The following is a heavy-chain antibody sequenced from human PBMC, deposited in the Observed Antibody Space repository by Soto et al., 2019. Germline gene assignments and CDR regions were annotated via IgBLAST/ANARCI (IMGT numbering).Heavy chain of an antibody. CDR2: IYYSGST. CDR3: ARDVSPKYYYGSGSNWFDP. Sequence: ETLSLTCTVSGGSISSYYWSWIRQPPGKGLEWIGYIYYSGSTNYNPSLKSRVTISVDTSKNQFSLKLSSVTAADTAVYYCARDVSPKYYYGSGSNWFDPWGQGTLVTVSS. J-gene: IGHJ5*02. CDR1: GGSISSYY. D-gene: IGHD3-10*01. V-gene: IGHV4-59*01.